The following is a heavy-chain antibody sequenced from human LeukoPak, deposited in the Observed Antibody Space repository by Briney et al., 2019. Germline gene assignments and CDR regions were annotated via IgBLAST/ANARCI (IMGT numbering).Heavy chain of an antibody. V-gene: IGHV3-33*01. CDR1: GFTFSSYG. Sequence: SGGSLRLSCAASGFTFSSYGMHWVRQAPGKGLKWVAVIWYDGSNKYYADSVKGRFTISRDNSKNTLYLQMNSLRAEDTAVYYCAREVLREQLTPFDYWGQGTLVTVSS. CDR3: AREVLREQLTPFDY. J-gene: IGHJ4*02. CDR2: IWYDGSNK. D-gene: IGHD6-13*01.